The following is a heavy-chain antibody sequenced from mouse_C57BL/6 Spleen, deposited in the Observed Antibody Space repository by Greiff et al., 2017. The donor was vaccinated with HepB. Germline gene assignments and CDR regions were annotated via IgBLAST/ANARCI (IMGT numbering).Heavy chain of an antibody. V-gene: IGHV5-17*01. D-gene: IGHD1-1*01. J-gene: IGHJ2*01. CDR3: ARRDGYYFDY. CDR1: GFTFSDYG. Sequence: EVKVVESGGGLVKPGGSLKLSCAASGFTFSDYGMHWVRQAPEKGLEWVAYISSGSSTIYYADTVKGRFTISRDNAKNTLFLQMTSLRSEDTAMYYCARRDGYYFDYWGQGTTLTVSS. CDR2: ISSGSSTI.